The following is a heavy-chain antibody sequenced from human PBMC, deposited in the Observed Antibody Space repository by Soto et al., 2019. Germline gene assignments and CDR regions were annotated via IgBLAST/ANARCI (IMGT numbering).Heavy chain of an antibody. CDR2: ISYDGSNK. V-gene: IGHV3-30*18. CDR1: GFTFSSYG. D-gene: IGHD2-15*01. CDR3: AKGRYCSGGSCYSDY. Sequence: PGGSLRLSCAASGFTFSSYGMHWVRQAPGKGLEWVAVISYDGSNKYYADSVKGRFTISRDNSKNTLYLQMNSLRAEDTAVYYCAKGRYCSGGSCYSDYWGQGTLVTVSS. J-gene: IGHJ4*02.